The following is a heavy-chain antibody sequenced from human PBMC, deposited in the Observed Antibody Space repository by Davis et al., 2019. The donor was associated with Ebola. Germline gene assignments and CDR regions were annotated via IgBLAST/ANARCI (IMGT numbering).Heavy chain of an antibody. D-gene: IGHD6-19*01. CDR1: GASISRYY. Sequence: MPSETLSLTCTVSGASISRYYWSWIRQPPGKGLEWIGYIYYTGTTNYNPSLKRRVTISVDTSKNQFSLKLTSVTAADTAVYYCARTVADPKVAWFDPWGQGTLVTVSS. J-gene: IGHJ5*02. V-gene: IGHV4-59*01. CDR2: IYYTGTT. CDR3: ARTVADPKVAWFDP.